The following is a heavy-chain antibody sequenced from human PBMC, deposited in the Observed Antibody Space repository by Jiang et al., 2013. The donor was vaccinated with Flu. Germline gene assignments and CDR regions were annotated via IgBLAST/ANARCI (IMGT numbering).Heavy chain of an antibody. CDR3: ARGCSSTSCPSGWFDP. V-gene: IGHV1-69*01. J-gene: IGHJ5*02. Sequence: QKFQGRVTITADESTSTAYMELSSLRSEDTAVYYCARGCSSTSCPSGWFDPWGQGTLVTVSS. D-gene: IGHD2-2*01.